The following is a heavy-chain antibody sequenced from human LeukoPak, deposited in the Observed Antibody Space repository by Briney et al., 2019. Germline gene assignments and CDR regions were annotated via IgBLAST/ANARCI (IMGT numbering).Heavy chain of an antibody. V-gene: IGHV3-7*01. CDR1: GFTFSSYW. J-gene: IGHJ4*02. D-gene: IGHD2-2*01. CDR3: ASWCSSTSCYGGAMVNY. CDR2: IKQDGSEK. Sequence: GGSLRLSCAASGFTFSSYWMSWVRQAPGKGLEWVANIKQDGSEKYYVDSVKGRFTISRDNAKNSLYLQMNNLRAEDTAVYYCASWCSSTSCYGGAMVNYWGQGTLVTVSS.